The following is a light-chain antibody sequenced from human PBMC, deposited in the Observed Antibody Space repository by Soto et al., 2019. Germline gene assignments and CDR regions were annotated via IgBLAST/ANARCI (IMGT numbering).Light chain of an antibody. CDR1: QSISSY. V-gene: IGKV1-39*01. CDR2: AAS. CDR3: QQSYSTLRVT. Sequence: DIEMTKYQSSLSASVGDRVTITCRASQSISSYLNWYQQKPGKAPKLLIYAASSLQSGVPSRFSGSGSGTDFTLTISSLQPEDFATYYCQQSYSTLRVTFGGGTKVDIK. J-gene: IGKJ4*01.